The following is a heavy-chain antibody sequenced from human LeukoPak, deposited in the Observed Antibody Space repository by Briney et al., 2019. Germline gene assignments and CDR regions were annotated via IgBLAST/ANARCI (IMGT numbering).Heavy chain of an antibody. D-gene: IGHD3-10*01. J-gene: IGHJ4*02. Sequence: GGSLRLSCAASGFTVNRNCMGWVRQAPGKGLEWVSLIYGGGGTYYANSVKGRFTISRDYSKNTLCLQMNSLRVEDTAVYYCARDSYYGSGSYYRYTFDYWGQGTLVTVSS. CDR3: ARDSYYGSGSYYRYTFDY. CDR2: IYGGGGT. V-gene: IGHV3-53*01. CDR1: GFTVNRNC.